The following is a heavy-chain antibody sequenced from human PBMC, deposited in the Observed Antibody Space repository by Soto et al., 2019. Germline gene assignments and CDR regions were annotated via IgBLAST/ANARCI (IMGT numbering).Heavy chain of an antibody. V-gene: IGHV3-23*01. J-gene: IGHJ4*02. D-gene: IGHD6-13*01. CDR3: AKARQQLVQIPFDY. Sequence: GGSLRLSCAASGFTFSSYAMSWVRQAPGKGLEWVSAISGSGGSTCYADSVKGRFTISRDNSKNTLYLQMNSLRAEDTAVYYCAKARQQLVQIPFDYWGQGTLVTVSS. CDR1: GFTFSSYA. CDR2: ISGSGGST.